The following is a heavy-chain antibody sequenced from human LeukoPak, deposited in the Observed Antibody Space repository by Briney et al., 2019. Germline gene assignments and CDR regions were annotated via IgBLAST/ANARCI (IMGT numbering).Heavy chain of an antibody. Sequence: SVKVSCKASGYTFTSYYMHWVRQAPGQGLEWMGRIIPILGIANYAQKFQGRVTITADKSTSTAYMELSSLRSEDTAVYYCARDPIVVVAATPLRGDNWFDPWGQGTLVTVSS. CDR2: IIPILGIA. V-gene: IGHV1-69*04. J-gene: IGHJ5*02. CDR3: ARDPIVVVAATPLRGDNWFDP. CDR1: GYTFTSYY. D-gene: IGHD2-15*01.